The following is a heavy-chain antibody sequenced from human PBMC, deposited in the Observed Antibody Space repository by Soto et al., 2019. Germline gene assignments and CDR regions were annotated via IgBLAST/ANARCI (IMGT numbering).Heavy chain of an antibody. J-gene: IGHJ5*02. Sequence: PGESLKISCEGSGYSFSSHWIGWVRQMPGKGLEWMGIVYPGDSDTRYSPSFQGQVTISADKSISTAYLQWSSLRAADTAVYYCARDPRGDFEGGWFDPWGQGTLVTVSS. CDR1: GYSFSSHW. V-gene: IGHV5-51*01. D-gene: IGHD3-3*01. CDR3: ARDPRGDFEGGWFDP. CDR2: VYPGDSDT.